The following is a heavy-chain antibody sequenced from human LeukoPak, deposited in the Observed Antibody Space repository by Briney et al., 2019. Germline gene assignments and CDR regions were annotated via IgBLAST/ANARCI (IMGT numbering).Heavy chain of an antibody. CDR2: IYHSGST. Sequence: SETLSLTCAVSGGSIGSGGYSWSWIRQPPGKGLEWIGYIYHSGSTYYNPSLKSRVTISVDRSKNQFSLKLSSVTAADMAVYYCARARPMYYYDSSGSDAFDIWGQGTMVTVSS. D-gene: IGHD3-22*01. V-gene: IGHV4-30-2*01. CDR1: GGSIGSGGYS. CDR3: ARARPMYYYDSSGSDAFDI. J-gene: IGHJ3*02.